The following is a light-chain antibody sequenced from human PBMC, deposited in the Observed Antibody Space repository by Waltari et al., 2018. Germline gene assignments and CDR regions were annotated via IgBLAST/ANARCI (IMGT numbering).Light chain of an antibody. Sequence: QSVLTQAPSTSGTPGQRITISCSGGSSNIGSNYVSWYQHLPGAAPKLLIGRDDHRPSGVPDRISGSKSGTSASLAISGLRSEDEADYYCAAWDDRLSALVFGGGTKLTVL. CDR1: SSNIGSNY. J-gene: IGLJ3*02. CDR3: AAWDDRLSALV. V-gene: IGLV1-47*01. CDR2: RDD.